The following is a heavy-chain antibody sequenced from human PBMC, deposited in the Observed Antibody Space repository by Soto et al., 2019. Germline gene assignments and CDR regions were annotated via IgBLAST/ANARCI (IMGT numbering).Heavy chain of an antibody. J-gene: IGHJ4*02. Sequence: SVKVSCKACGGSFSSYAISWVRPEPGQGLEWMGGIIPIFGTANYAQKFQGRVTITADESTSTAYMELSSLRSEDTAVYYCARDTGYYDSSGYYPLGYWGQGTLVTVSS. CDR1: GGSFSSYA. V-gene: IGHV1-69*13. CDR3: ARDTGYYDSSGYYPLGY. D-gene: IGHD3-22*01. CDR2: IIPIFGTA.